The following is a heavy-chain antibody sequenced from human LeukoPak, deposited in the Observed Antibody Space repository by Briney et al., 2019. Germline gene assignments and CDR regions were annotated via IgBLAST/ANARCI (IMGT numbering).Heavy chain of an antibody. CDR1: GFTFSSYG. CDR3: AKMGADYGRVHYYYGMDV. CDR2: ISYDGSNK. V-gene: IGHV3-30*18. D-gene: IGHD4-17*01. Sequence: GGSLRLSCAASGFTFSSYGMHWVRQAPGKGLEWVAVISYDGSNKYYADSVKGRFTISRDNSKNTLYLQMNSLRAEDTAVYYCAKMGADYGRVHYYYGMDVWGQGTTVTVSS. J-gene: IGHJ6*02.